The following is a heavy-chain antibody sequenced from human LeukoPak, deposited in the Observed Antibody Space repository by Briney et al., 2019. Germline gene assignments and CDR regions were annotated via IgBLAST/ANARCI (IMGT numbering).Heavy chain of an antibody. CDR3: ARPSRSISTAGAFDI. CDR2: IYYTGST. Sequence: SETLSLTCTVSGGSISNYFWSWIRQPPGKGLEWIGYIYYTGSTNYNPSLKSRVTISVGTSKNQSSLKLSSVTAADTVVYYCARPSRSISTAGAFDIWGQGTMVTVSS. D-gene: IGHD3-10*01. CDR1: GGSISNYF. J-gene: IGHJ3*02. V-gene: IGHV4-59*01.